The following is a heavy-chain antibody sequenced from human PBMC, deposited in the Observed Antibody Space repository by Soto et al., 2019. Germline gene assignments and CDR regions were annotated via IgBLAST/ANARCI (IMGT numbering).Heavy chain of an antibody. V-gene: IGHV3-23*01. Sequence: GGSLRLSCAASGFTFSSYAMSWVRQAPGKGLEWVSAISGSGGSTYYADSVKGRFTISRDNSKNTLYLQMNSLRAEDTAVYYCANGMYSSSYRYYGMDVWSQGTTVTVSS. J-gene: IGHJ6*02. CDR1: GFTFSSYA. CDR3: ANGMYSSSYRYYGMDV. D-gene: IGHD6-6*01. CDR2: ISGSGGST.